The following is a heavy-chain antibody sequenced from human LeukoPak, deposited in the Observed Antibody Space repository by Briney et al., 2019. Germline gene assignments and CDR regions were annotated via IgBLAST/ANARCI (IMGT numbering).Heavy chain of an antibody. CDR1: GFTFDDYA. CDR3: TRASGYSSGAVDY. Sequence: GRSLRLSCAAAGFTFDDYAMDWVRHAPGKGLEWDSGISWNSGSIVYADSVKGRFTISRDNAKSTLYLQMTSLRADDMALYYCTRASGYSSGAVDYWGQGTLVTVSS. D-gene: IGHD5-18*01. J-gene: IGHJ4*02. V-gene: IGHV3-9*03. CDR2: ISWNSGSI.